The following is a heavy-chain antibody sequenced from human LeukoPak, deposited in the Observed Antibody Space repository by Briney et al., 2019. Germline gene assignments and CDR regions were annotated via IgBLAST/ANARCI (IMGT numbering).Heavy chain of an antibody. J-gene: IGHJ4*02. CDR1: GFTFDDYA. D-gene: IGHD2-2*01. CDR3: AENITSGTNGLDY. Sequence: GGSLRLSCAASGFTFDDYAMHWVRQAPGKGLEWVSRISCDGGSIGYADSVKGRFTISRDNAKNSLYLQMNSLRAEDTALYYCAENITSGTNGLDYWGQGTLVTVSS. CDR2: ISCDGGSI. V-gene: IGHV3-9*01.